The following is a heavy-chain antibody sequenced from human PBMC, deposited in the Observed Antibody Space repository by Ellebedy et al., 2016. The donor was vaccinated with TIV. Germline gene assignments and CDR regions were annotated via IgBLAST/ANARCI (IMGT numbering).Heavy chain of an antibody. Sequence: PGGSLRLSCAASGFTFSDYYINWIRQAPGKGLEWVSYISSSGSTIYYADSVKGRFTISRDNAKNSLYLQMNSLRAEDTAVYYCAREGDTAMVHGMDVWGQGTTVTVSS. CDR3: AREGDTAMVHGMDV. J-gene: IGHJ6*02. V-gene: IGHV3-11*01. D-gene: IGHD5-18*01. CDR1: GFTFSDYY. CDR2: ISSSGSTI.